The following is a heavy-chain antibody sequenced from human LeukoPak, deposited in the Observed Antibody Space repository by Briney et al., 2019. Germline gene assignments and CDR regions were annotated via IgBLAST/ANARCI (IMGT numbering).Heavy chain of an antibody. J-gene: IGHJ3*02. CDR1: GFTVSSNY. V-gene: IGHV3-53*01. Sequence: PGGSLRLSCAASGFTVSSNYMSWVRQAPGKGLEWVSVIYSGGSTYYADSVKGRFTISRDNSKNTLYLQMNSLRAEDTAVYYCARAHPYYYDSSGYSTPNDAFDIWGQGTMVTVSS. CDR3: ARAHPYYYDSSGYSTPNDAFDI. CDR2: IYSGGST. D-gene: IGHD3-22*01.